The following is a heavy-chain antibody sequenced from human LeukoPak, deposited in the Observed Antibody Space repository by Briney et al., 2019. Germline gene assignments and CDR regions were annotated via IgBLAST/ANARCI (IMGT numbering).Heavy chain of an antibody. CDR2: IYYSGST. Sequence: PSETLSLTCTVSGGSISSYYWSWVRQPPGKGLEWIGYIYYSGSTNYNPSLKSRVTISVDTSKNQFSLKLSSVTAADTAVYYCARERIVNGMDVWGQGTTVTVSS. J-gene: IGHJ6*02. CDR3: ARERIVNGMDV. V-gene: IGHV4-59*01. CDR1: GGSISSYY. D-gene: IGHD2/OR15-2a*01.